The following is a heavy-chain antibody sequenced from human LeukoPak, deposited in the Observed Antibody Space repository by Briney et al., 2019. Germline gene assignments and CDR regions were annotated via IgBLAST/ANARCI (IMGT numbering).Heavy chain of an antibody. J-gene: IGHJ4*02. Sequence: SETLCLTCTVSGGSISSYYWSWIRQPPGKGLERIGEIDHSGSTNYNPSLKSRVTISVDTSKNQFSLKLSSVTAADTAVYYCASHRLTGYSSSWRPFDYWGQGTLVTVSS. CDR2: IDHSGST. D-gene: IGHD6-13*01. CDR3: ASHRLTGYSSSWRPFDY. V-gene: IGHV4-34*01. CDR1: GGSISSYY.